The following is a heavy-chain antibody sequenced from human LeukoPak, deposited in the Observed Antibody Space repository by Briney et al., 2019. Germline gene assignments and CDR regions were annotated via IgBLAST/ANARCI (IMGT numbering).Heavy chain of an antibody. D-gene: IGHD6-19*01. J-gene: IGHJ4*02. CDR3: ARLGYGGSGWYFDY. Sequence: GGSLRLSCAASGFTFSSYAMHWVRQAPGKGLEWVTVISYDGSNKDYADSVKGRFTISRDSSKNTLYLQMSSLRAEDTAVYYCARLGYGGSGWYFDYWGQGTLVTVSS. V-gene: IGHV3-30*07. CDR1: GFTFSSYA. CDR2: ISYDGSNK.